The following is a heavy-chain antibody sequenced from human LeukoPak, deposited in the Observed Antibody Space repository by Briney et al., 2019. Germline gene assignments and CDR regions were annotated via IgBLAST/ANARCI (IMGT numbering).Heavy chain of an antibody. CDR3: ARRSLAVADDY. D-gene: IGHD6-19*01. CDR2: IYTSGST. CDR1: GGSSSSGSYY. Sequence: SETLSLTCTVSGGSSSSGSYYWSWIRQPAGKGLEWIGRIYTSGSTNYNHSLKSRVPISVDTSKNQFSLKLSSVTAADTAVYYCARRSLAVADDYWGQGTLVTVSS. J-gene: IGHJ4*02. V-gene: IGHV4-61*02.